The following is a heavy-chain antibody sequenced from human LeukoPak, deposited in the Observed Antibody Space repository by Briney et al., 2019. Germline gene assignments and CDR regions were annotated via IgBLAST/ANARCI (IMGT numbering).Heavy chain of an antibody. J-gene: IGHJ5*02. CDR1: GFTFRSYG. CDR2: IRDDGSNK. D-gene: IGHD6-19*01. Sequence: GGSLRLSCAASGFTFRSYGMHWVRQAPGKGLEWVAFIRDDGSNKYYADSVKGRFTISRDNSKNTLYLQMDSLRAEDTAVYYCAREMLAAVAAQSWGQGTLVTVSS. V-gene: IGHV3-30*02. CDR3: AREMLAAVAAQS.